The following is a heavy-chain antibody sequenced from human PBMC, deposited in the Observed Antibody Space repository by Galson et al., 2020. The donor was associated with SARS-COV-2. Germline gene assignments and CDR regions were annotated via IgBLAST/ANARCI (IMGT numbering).Heavy chain of an antibody. CDR3: ARGIGYCSSTSCYTTGDY. CDR2: IYHSGST. CDR1: GGSISSSNW. J-gene: IGHJ4*02. Sequence: SETLSLTCAVSGGSISSSNWWSWVRQPPGKGLEWIGEIYHSGSTNYNPSLKSRVTISVDKSKNQFSLKLSSVTAADTAVYYCARGIGYCSSTSCYTTGDYWGQGTLVTVSS. V-gene: IGHV4-4*02. D-gene: IGHD2-2*02.